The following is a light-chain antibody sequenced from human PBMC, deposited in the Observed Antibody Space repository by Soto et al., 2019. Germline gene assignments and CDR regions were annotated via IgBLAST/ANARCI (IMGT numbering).Light chain of an antibody. V-gene: IGKV3-20*01. Sequence: EIVLTQSPGTLSLSPGERATLSCRASQSVRSSYLAWYQQKLGQAPRLLIYGVSNRATGIPDRFSGSGSGTDFTLTISRLESEDLADYYCQQYGTSPRTFGQGTKVEIK. CDR1: QSVRSSY. CDR3: QQYGTSPRT. CDR2: GVS. J-gene: IGKJ1*01.